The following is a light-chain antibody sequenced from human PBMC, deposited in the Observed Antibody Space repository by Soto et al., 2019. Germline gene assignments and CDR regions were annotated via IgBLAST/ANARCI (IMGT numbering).Light chain of an antibody. Sequence: DIQMTQSPSTLSASVGDRVTITCRASQSVSTWLAWYQQKPAKAPKILIHDASSLESGVPSRFSGSASGTEFTLIINSLQAEDFATYYCQQYDSFSVTFGQGTKVEIK. J-gene: IGKJ1*01. CDR3: QQYDSFSVT. V-gene: IGKV1-5*01. CDR2: DAS. CDR1: QSVSTW.